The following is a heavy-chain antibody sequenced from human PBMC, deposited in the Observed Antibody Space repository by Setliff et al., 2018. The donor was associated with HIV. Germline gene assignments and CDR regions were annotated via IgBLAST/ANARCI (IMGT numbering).Heavy chain of an antibody. Sequence: PAETLSLTCTVSGGSISTSRYYWGWIRQPPGKGLEWIGSINYRGNTYYNPSLKSRAAISVDTSKNQISLKLSSVTAAYTAVYYCARGLVVVTDSDYDTNYYYYDYMDVWGKGTTVTVSS. J-gene: IGHJ6*03. V-gene: IGHV4-39*01. CDR2: INYRGNT. D-gene: IGHD5-12*01. CDR1: GGSISTSRYY. CDR3: ARGLVVVTDSDYDTNYYYYDYMDV.